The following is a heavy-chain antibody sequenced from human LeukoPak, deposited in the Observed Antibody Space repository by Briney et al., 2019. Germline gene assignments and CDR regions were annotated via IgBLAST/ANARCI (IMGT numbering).Heavy chain of an antibody. D-gene: IGHD1-1*01. CDR2: FYYSGST. V-gene: IGHV4-61*01. Sequence: SETLSLTCTVSGGSVSSGSEYWSWIRQPPGKGLGWIVCFYYSGSTNYNPSLKSRVAMSVDTSKNQFSLKLSSVTAADTAVYYCARGGIQLPDYWGQGTLVTVSS. CDR1: GGSVSSGSEY. CDR3: ARGGIQLPDY. J-gene: IGHJ4*02.